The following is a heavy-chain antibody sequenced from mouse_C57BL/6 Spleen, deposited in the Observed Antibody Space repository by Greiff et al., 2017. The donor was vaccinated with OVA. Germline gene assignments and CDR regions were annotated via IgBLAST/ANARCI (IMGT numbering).Heavy chain of an antibody. J-gene: IGHJ4*01. CDR1: GYTFTDYY. CDR2: IYPGSGNT. CDR3: ARDYGMDY. V-gene: IGHV1-76*01. Sequence: QVQLKESGAELVRPGASVKLSCKASGYTFTDYYINWVKQRPGQGLEWIARIYPGSGNTYYNEKFKGKATLTAEKSSSTAYMQLSSLTSEDSAVYFCARDYGMDYWGQGTSVTVSS.